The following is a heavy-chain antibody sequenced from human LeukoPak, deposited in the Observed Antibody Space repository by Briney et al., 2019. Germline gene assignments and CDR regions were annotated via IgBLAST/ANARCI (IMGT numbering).Heavy chain of an antibody. CDR3: ARARPPPPYYFDY. CDR1: GGSFSGYY. Sequence: SETPSLTCAVYGGSFSGYYWSWIRQPPGKGLEWIGEINHSGSTNYNPSLKSRVTISVDTSKNQFSLKLSSVTAADTAVYYCARARPPPPYYFDYWGQGTLVTVSS. J-gene: IGHJ4*02. V-gene: IGHV4-34*01. D-gene: IGHD6-6*01. CDR2: INHSGST.